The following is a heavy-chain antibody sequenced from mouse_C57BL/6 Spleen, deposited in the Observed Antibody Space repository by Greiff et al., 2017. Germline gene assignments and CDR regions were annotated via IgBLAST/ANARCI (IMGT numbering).Heavy chain of an antibody. V-gene: IGHV5-17*01. CDR1: GFTFSDYG. Sequence: EVMLVESGGGLVKPGGSLKLSCAASGFTFSDYGMHWVRQAPEKGLEWVAYISSGSSTIYYADTVKGRFTISRDNAKNTLFLQMTSLRSEDTAMYYCARWGYDFYAMDYWGQGTSVTVSS. CDR3: ARWGYDFYAMDY. J-gene: IGHJ4*01. D-gene: IGHD2-2*01. CDR2: ISSGSSTI.